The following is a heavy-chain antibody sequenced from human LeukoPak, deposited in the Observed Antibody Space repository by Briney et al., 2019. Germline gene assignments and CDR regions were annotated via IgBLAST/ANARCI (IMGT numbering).Heavy chain of an antibody. CDR2: ISYDGSNK. J-gene: IGHJ4*02. CDR3: AKFGYYDSSGYRNPFDY. Sequence: GGSLRLSCAASGFTFSSYGMHWVRQAPGKGLEWVAVISYDGSNKYYADSVKGRFTISRDNSKNTLCLQMNSLRAEDTAVYYCAKFGYYDSSGYRNPFDYWDQGTLVTVSS. CDR1: GFTFSSYG. V-gene: IGHV3-30*18. D-gene: IGHD3-22*01.